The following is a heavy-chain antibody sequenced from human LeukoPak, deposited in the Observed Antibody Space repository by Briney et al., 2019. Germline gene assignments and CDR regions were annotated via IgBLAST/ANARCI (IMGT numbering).Heavy chain of an antibody. D-gene: IGHD3-22*01. CDR3: ARDQTYYYDSSGYRHNWFDP. J-gene: IGHJ5*02. CDR2: IYYRGST. Sequence: SETLSLTCTVSGGSISSYYWSWIRQPPGKGLEWIGYIYYRGSTNYNPSLKSRVTISVDTSKNQFSLKLSSVTAADTAVYYCARDQTYYYDSSGYRHNWFDPWGQGTLVTVSS. V-gene: IGHV4-59*01. CDR1: GGSISSYY.